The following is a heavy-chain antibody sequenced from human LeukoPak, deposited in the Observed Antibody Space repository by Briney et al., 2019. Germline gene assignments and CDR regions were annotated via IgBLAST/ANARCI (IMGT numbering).Heavy chain of an antibody. Sequence: GSLRLSCAASGFTFSDYYMSWIRQAPGKGLEWIGYIYYSGSTNYNPSLKSRVTISVDTSKNQFSLKLSSVTAADTAVYYCARHEVYYYGMDVWGQGTTVTVSS. J-gene: IGHJ6*02. CDR1: GFTFSDYY. CDR2: IYYSGST. V-gene: IGHV4-59*08. CDR3: ARHEVYYYGMDV.